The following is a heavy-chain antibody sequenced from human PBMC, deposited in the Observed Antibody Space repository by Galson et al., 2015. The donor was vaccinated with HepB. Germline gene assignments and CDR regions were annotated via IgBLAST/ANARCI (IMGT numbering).Heavy chain of an antibody. Sequence: QSGAEVKKPGESLKISCKGSGYSFTSYWIGWVRQMPGKGLEWMGIIYPGDSDTRYSPSFQGQVTISADKSISTAYLQWSSLKASDTAMYYCARLSGYIAVAGMRFDPWGQGTLVTVSS. CDR1: GYSFTSYW. J-gene: IGHJ5*02. V-gene: IGHV5-51*03. CDR2: IYPGDSDT. CDR3: ARLSGYIAVAGMRFDP. D-gene: IGHD6-19*01.